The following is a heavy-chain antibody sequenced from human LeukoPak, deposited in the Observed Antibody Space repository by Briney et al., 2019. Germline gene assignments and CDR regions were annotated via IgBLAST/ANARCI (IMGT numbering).Heavy chain of an antibody. CDR2: INSISGEI. J-gene: IGHJ5*02. CDR1: GFTFSYYS. V-gene: IGHV3-48*02. Sequence: GGSLRLSCVASGFTFSYYSMNWVRQAPGKGLEWVSYINSISGEIWYADSVKGRFTISRDNAKNSLYLQMDSLRDEDTAVYYCARGETSVTSYLQPWGQGTLVTVSS. CDR3: ARGETSVTSYLQP. D-gene: IGHD4-17*01.